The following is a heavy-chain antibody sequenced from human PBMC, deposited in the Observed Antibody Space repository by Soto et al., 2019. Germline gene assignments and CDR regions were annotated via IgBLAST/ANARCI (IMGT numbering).Heavy chain of an antibody. CDR3: ARGRDIVEVPAVTTSAFDY. J-gene: IGHJ4*02. D-gene: IGHD2-2*01. CDR1: GFTFSSYS. Sequence: EVQLVESGGGLVQPGGSLRLSCAASGFTFSSYSMNWVRQAPGKGLEWVSYISSSSSTIYYADSVKGRFTISRDNAKNSLYLQMNSLRAEDTAVYYCARGRDIVEVPAVTTSAFDYWGQGTLVTVSS. V-gene: IGHV3-48*01. CDR2: ISSSSSTI.